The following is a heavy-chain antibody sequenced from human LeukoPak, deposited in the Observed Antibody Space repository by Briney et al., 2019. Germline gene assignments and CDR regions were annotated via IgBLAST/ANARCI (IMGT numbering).Heavy chain of an antibody. Sequence: GASVEVSCKASGGTFSSYAISWVRQAPGQGLEWMGGIIPIFGTANYAQKFQGRVTITADESTSTAYMELSSLRSEDTAVYYCATSAGTTLGIYTIDYWGQGTLVTVSS. J-gene: IGHJ4*02. V-gene: IGHV1-69*13. CDR3: ATSAGTTLGIYTIDY. CDR2: IIPIFGTA. D-gene: IGHD1-7*01. CDR1: GGTFSSYA.